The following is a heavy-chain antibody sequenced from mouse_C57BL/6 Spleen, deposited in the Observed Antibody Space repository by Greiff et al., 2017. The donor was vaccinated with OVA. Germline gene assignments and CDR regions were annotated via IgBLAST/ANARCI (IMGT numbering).Heavy chain of an antibody. CDR2: IDPENGDT. CDR1: GFNIKDDY. CDR3: TTRYGSSYAMDY. V-gene: IGHV14-4*01. D-gene: IGHD1-1*01. J-gene: IGHJ4*01. Sequence: VQLQQSGAELVRPGASVKLSCTASGFNIKDDYMHWVKQRPEQGLEWIGWIDPENGDTEYASKFQGKATITADTSSNTAYLQLSSLTSEDTAVYYCTTRYGSSYAMDYCGQGTSVTVSS.